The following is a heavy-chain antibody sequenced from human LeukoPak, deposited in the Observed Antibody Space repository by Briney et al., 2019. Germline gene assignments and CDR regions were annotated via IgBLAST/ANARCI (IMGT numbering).Heavy chain of an antibody. D-gene: IGHD3-3*01. V-gene: IGHV4-59*12. CDR3: ARGIGDYDFWSGYRYYFDY. CDR1: GGSISSYY. Sequence: PSETLSLTCTVSGGSISSYYWSWIRQPPGKGLEWIGYIYYSGSTNYNPSLKSRVTISVDTSKNQFSLKLSSVTAADTAVYYCARGIGDYDFWSGYRYYFDYWGQGTLVTVSS. CDR2: IYYSGST. J-gene: IGHJ4*02.